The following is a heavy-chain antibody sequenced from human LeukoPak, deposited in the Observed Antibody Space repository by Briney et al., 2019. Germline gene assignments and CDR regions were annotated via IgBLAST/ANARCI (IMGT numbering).Heavy chain of an antibody. CDR2: ISAYNGNT. CDR3: ARDQGVVTFGGVIVIPSWFDP. CDR1: GYTFTSYG. J-gene: IGHJ5*02. D-gene: IGHD3-16*02. V-gene: IGHV1-18*01. Sequence: ASVKVSCKASGYTFTSYGISWVRQAPGQGLEWMGWISAYNGNTNYAQKLQGRVTMTTDTSTSTAYMELRSLRSDDTAVYYCARDQGVVTFGGVIVIPSWFDPWGQGTLVTVSS.